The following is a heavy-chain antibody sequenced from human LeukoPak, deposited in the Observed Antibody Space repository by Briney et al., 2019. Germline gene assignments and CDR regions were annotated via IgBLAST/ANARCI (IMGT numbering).Heavy chain of an antibody. CDR1: GFTFSSYS. CDR2: ISSSSSYI. J-gene: IGHJ3*02. CDR3: ARNRGSGWYRDAFDI. D-gene: IGHD6-19*01. Sequence: PGGSLRLSCAASGFTFSSYSMNWVRQAPGKGLEWVSSISSSSSYIYYADSVKGRFTISRDNAKNSLYLQMNSLRAEDTAVYYCARNRGSGWYRDAFDIWGQGTMVTVSS. V-gene: IGHV3-21*01.